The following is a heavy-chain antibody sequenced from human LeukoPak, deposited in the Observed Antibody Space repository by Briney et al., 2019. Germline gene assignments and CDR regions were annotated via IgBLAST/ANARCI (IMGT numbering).Heavy chain of an antibody. CDR2: FDPEDGET. J-gene: IGHJ3*02. Sequence: GASVKVSCKVSGYTLTELSMHWVRQAPGKGLEWMGGFDPEDGETIYAQKFQGRVTMTEDTSTDTAYMELSSLRSEDTAVYYCAARGADSSGYFRLTHAFDIWGQGTMVTVSS. CDR3: AARGADSSGYFRLTHAFDI. CDR1: GYTLTELS. V-gene: IGHV1-24*01. D-gene: IGHD3-22*01.